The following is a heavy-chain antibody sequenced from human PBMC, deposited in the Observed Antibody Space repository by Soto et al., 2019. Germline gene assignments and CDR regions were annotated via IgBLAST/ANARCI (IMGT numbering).Heavy chain of an antibody. V-gene: IGHV3-30-3*01. D-gene: IGHD2-2*02. Sequence: QVQLVESGGGVVQPGRSLRLSCVASGFTLSTYAMNWVRQAPGKGLEWVAVISSDGTNTYYADSVKGRFTISRDNYKHMLYLQMKSLRAEDTAVYYCAKGPIPLWSFDYWGQGTLVTVSS. CDR3: AKGPIPLWSFDY. CDR2: ISSDGTNT. CDR1: GFTLSTYA. J-gene: IGHJ4*02.